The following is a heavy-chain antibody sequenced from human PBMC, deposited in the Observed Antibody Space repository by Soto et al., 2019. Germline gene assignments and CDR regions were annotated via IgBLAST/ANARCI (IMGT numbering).Heavy chain of an antibody. CDR2: IWYDGSNK. J-gene: IGHJ6*02. D-gene: IGHD3-10*01. Sequence: PGGSLRLSCAASGFTFSSYGMHWVRQAPGKGLEWVAVIWYDGSNKYYADSVKGRFTISRDNSKNTLYLQMNSLRAEDTAVYYCARDGDGFTGSGSYFRDYYYYGMDVWGQGTTVTVSS. CDR1: GFTFSSYG. CDR3: ARDGDGFTGSGSYFRDYYYYGMDV. V-gene: IGHV3-33*01.